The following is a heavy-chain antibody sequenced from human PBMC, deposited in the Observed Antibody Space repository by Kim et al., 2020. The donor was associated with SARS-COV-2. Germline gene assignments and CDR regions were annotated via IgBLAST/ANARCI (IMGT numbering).Heavy chain of an antibody. CDR3: ASDNYYGSGSNWFDP. Sequence: SETLSLTCTVSGGSISGYYWSWIRQPPKKGLEWIGYIYYSGDTKYNPSLKSRVTMSVDTSKNQFSLKLNSVTAADTAVYYCASDNYYGSGSNWFDPGAR. V-gene: IGHV4-59*13. D-gene: IGHD3-10*01. CDR2: IYYSGDT. CDR1: GGSISGYY. J-gene: IGHJ5*02.